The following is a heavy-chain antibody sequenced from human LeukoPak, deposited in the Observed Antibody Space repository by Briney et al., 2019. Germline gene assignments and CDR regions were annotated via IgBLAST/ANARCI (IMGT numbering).Heavy chain of an antibody. D-gene: IGHD6-13*01. Sequence: ASVKVSCKASGYTFTGYYMHWVRQAPGQGLEWMGWINPNSGGTNYAQKFQGRVTMTRDTSISTAYMELSRLRSDDTAVYYCAREGIRQQLAYDYWGQGTLVTVSS. CDR3: AREGIRQQLAYDY. J-gene: IGHJ4*02. CDR2: INPNSGGT. CDR1: GYTFTGYY. V-gene: IGHV1-2*02.